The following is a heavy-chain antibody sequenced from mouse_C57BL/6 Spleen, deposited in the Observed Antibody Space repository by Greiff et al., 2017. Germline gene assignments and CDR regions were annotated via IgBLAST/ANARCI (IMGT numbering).Heavy chain of an antibody. Sequence: QVQLQQSGAELVKPGASVKISCKASGYAFSSYWMNWVKQRPGKGLEWIGQIYPGDGDTNYNGKFKGKDTLTADKSSSTAYMQLSSLTSEDSAVDCCARDSSGPYYFDYWGQGTTLTVSS. CDR2: IYPGDGDT. J-gene: IGHJ2*01. CDR1: GYAFSSYW. D-gene: IGHD3-2*02. V-gene: IGHV1-80*01. CDR3: ARDSSGPYYFDY.